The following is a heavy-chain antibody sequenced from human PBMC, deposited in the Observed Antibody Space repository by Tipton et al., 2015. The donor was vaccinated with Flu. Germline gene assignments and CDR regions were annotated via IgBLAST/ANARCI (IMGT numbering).Heavy chain of an antibody. V-gene: IGHV4-4*07. CDR3: ARERRGGWPFYDAFDI. CDR1: GGSISSYY. CDR2: IYTSGST. Sequence: LRLSCTVSGGSISSYYWSWIRQPAGKGLEWIGRIYTSGSTNYNPSLKSRVTMSVDTSKNHFSLKLSSVTAADTAVYYCARERRGGWPFYDAFDIWAQGTMVTVSS. D-gene: IGHD6-19*01. J-gene: IGHJ3*02.